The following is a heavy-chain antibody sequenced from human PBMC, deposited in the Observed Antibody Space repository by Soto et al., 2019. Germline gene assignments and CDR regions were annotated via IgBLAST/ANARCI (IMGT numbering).Heavy chain of an antibody. Sequence: EVHLLESGGGLVQPGGSLRLSCAASGLTFKSYAMSWVRQAPGKGLEWVSGISGSGGSTDYADSVKGRFTISRDNSKNTRYLQMNSLRVEDTDLYDCAKGQYSGVAGGLDYWGQGTLVTVSS. CDR3: AKGQYSGVAGGLDY. V-gene: IGHV3-23*01. J-gene: IGHJ4*02. CDR2: ISGSGGST. CDR1: GLTFKSYA. D-gene: IGHD1-26*01.